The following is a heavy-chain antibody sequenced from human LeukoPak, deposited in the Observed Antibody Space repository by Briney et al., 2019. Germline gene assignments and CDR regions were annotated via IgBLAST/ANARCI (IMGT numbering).Heavy chain of an antibody. CDR3: AKSYYDSSGYRANDAFDI. J-gene: IGHJ3*02. D-gene: IGHD3-22*01. Sequence: GGSLRLSCAASGFTFSSYAMSWVRQAPGQGLGWVSAISGSGGSTYYADSVKGRFTISRDNSKNTLYLQMNSLRAEDTAVYYCAKSYYDSSGYRANDAFDIWGQGTMVTVSS. V-gene: IGHV3-23*01. CDR1: GFTFSSYA. CDR2: ISGSGGST.